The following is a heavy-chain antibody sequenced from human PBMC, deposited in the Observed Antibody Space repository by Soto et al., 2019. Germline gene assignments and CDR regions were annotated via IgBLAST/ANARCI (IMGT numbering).Heavy chain of an antibody. Sequence: QVQLVQSGAEVKKPGSSVKVSCKASGGRISSYSIDWVRQVLGQGLEWMGGLIPIFGKTNYAQKFQGRVTSTADDSTRTAYMEQSSLRSEDTAVYHCARPHGDCSGGRCTYGEYYYYGMDVWGQGTTVTVSS. J-gene: IGHJ6*02. CDR3: ARPHGDCSGGRCTYGEYYYYGMDV. V-gene: IGHV1-69*12. D-gene: IGHD2-15*01. CDR1: GGRISSYS. CDR2: LIPIFGKT.